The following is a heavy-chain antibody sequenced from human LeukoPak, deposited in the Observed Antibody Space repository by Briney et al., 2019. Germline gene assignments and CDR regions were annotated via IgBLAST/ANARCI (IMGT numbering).Heavy chain of an antibody. D-gene: IGHD3-3*01. CDR2: IHYRGTT. CDR1: GGSISSTSYY. V-gene: IGHV4-39*07. CDR3: AREGSGYSTNFDY. Sequence: SETLSLTCIVSGGSISSTSYYWGWVRQSPGEGREWIGSIHYRGTTYYNPSLLSRGTISVDTPKNQFSLKLNSVTAADTAVYFCAREGSGYSTNFDYGGQGTLVTVYS. J-gene: IGHJ4*02.